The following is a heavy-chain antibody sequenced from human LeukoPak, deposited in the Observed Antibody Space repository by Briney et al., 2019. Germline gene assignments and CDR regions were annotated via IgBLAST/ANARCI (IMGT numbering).Heavy chain of an antibody. CDR1: GFTFSSYS. CDR2: ISSSSSTI. V-gene: IGHV3-48*01. CDR3: ARVGRAGYYYYGMDV. D-gene: IGHD6-13*01. Sequence: RGSLRLSCAASGFTFSSYSMNWVRQAPGKGLEWVSYISSSSSTIYYADSVKGRFTISRDNAKNSLYLQMNSLRAEDTAVYYCARVGRAGYYYYGMDVWGQGTTVTVSS. J-gene: IGHJ6*02.